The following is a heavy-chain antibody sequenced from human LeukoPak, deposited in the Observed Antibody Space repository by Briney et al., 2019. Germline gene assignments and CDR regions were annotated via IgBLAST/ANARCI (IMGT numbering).Heavy chain of an antibody. CDR1: GFTFSSYW. Sequence: GGSLRLSCAASGFTFSSYWMNWVRQAPGKGLEWVANIKQDGSEKYYVDSVKGRFTISRDNAKNSLYLQMNSLRAEDTAVYYCARGLMGAYNWFDPWGQGTLDTVSS. CDR3: ARGLMGAYNWFDP. D-gene: IGHD1-26*01. J-gene: IGHJ5*02. V-gene: IGHV3-7*01. CDR2: IKQDGSEK.